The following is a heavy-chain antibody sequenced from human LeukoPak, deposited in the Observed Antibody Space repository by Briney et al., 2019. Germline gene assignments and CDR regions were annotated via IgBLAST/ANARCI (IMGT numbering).Heavy chain of an antibody. CDR3: ARMRAVGANKKFDY. Sequence: GGSLRLSCAASGFTFSSYSMNWVRQAPGKGLEWVSSISSSGSYIYYADSMKGRFTISRDNTKNSLYLQVNSLRAEDTAVYYCARMRAVGANKKFDYWGQGPLLSVSS. CDR2: ISSSGSYI. J-gene: IGHJ4*02. D-gene: IGHD1-26*01. CDR1: GFTFSSYS. V-gene: IGHV3-21*01.